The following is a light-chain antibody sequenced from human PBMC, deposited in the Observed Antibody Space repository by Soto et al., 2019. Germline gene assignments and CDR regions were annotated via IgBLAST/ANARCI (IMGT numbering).Light chain of an antibody. J-gene: IGKJ2*01. Sequence: EIVLTQAPGTLSLSPGERGTLSCRASQSVSSSYLSWYQQKPDQPPRLLIYGASSRATGIPDRVSGSGSGTDFTLTISRLEPEDFAVYYCQQYGSSLYTFGQGTKVDIK. CDR1: QSVSSSY. CDR3: QQYGSSLYT. V-gene: IGKV3-20*01. CDR2: GAS.